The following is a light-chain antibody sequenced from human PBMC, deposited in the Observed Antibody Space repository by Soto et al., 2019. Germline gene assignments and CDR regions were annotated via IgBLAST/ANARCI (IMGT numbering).Light chain of an antibody. V-gene: IGKV3-20*01. CDR2: GAS. J-gene: IGKJ3*01. CDR3: QQFGSSPGCT. CDR1: QSINSRY. Sequence: EIVLTQSPGTLSLSPGERATLSCRASQSINSRYLAWYQQKPGQAPRLLIYGASSRATGIPDRFSGSGSGTDFTLTISRLEPEECAVYYCQQFGSSPGCTFGPGTKVDIK.